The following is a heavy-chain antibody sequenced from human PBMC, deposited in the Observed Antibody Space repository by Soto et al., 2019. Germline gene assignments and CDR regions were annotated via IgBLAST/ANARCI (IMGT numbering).Heavy chain of an antibody. CDR2: ISGSGGST. D-gene: IGHD2-15*01. Sequence: GGSLRLSCAASGSTFSSYAMSWVRQAPGKGLEWVSAISGSGGSTYYADSVKGRFTISRDNSKNTLYLQMNSLRAEDTAVYYCAKDGATRVVMVAATPGWFDPWGQGTLVTVSS. J-gene: IGHJ5*02. CDR1: GSTFSSYA. CDR3: AKDGATRVVMVAATPGWFDP. V-gene: IGHV3-23*01.